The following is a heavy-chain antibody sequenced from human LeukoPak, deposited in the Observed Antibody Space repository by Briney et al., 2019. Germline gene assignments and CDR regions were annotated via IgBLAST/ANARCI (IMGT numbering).Heavy chain of an antibody. Sequence: GGSLRLSCAASGFTFSSYAMHWVRQAPSKGLEWVAVISYDGSNKYYADSVKGRFTISRDNSENIVYLQMNNLRVEDTAVYYCAGRPTGYSSGYIHWGQGTLVTVSS. CDR1: GFTFSSYA. CDR2: ISYDGSNK. J-gene: IGHJ4*02. CDR3: AGRPTGYSSGYIH. V-gene: IGHV3-30-3*01. D-gene: IGHD5-18*01.